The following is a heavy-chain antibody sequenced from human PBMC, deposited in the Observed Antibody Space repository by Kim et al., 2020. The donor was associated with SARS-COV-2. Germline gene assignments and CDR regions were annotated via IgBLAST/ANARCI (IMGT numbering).Heavy chain of an antibody. CDR3: ARDLSVSYGSGSRFDP. CDR2: ISAYNGNT. Sequence: ASVKVSCKASGYTFTSYGISWVRQAPGQGLEWMGWISAYNGNTNYAQKLQGRVTMTTDTSTSTAYMELRSLRSDDTAVYYCARDLSVSYGSGSRFDPWGQGTLVTVSS. D-gene: IGHD3-10*01. J-gene: IGHJ5*02. CDR1: GYTFTSYG. V-gene: IGHV1-18*01.